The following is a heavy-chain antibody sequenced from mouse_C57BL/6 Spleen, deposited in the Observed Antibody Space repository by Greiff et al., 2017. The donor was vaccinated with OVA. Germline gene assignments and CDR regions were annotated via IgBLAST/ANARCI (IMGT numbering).Heavy chain of an antibody. V-gene: IGHV5-17*01. CDR3: ARRVGGDCDY. Sequence: EVKVEESGGGLVKPGGSLKLSCAASGFTFSDYGMHWVRQAPEKGLEWVAYISSGSSTIYYADTVKGRFTISRDNAKNTLFLQMTSLRSEDTAMYYCARRVGGDCDYWGQGTTLTVSS. CDR2: ISSGSSTI. CDR1: GFTFSDYG. J-gene: IGHJ2*01. D-gene: IGHD1-1*01.